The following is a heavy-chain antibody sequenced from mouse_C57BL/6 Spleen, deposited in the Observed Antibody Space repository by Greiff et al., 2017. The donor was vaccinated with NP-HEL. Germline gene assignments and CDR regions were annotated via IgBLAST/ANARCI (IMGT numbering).Heavy chain of an antibody. D-gene: IGHD2-5*01. CDR1: GYSITSGYY. Sequence: EVQLQESGPGLVKPSQSLSLTCSVTGYSITSGYYWNWIRQFPGNKLEWMGYISYDGSNNYNPSLKNRISITRDTSKNQFFLKLNSVTTEDTATYYCARDYYSNSHYAMDYWGQGTSVTVSS. J-gene: IGHJ4*01. CDR2: ISYDGSN. CDR3: ARDYYSNSHYAMDY. V-gene: IGHV3-6*01.